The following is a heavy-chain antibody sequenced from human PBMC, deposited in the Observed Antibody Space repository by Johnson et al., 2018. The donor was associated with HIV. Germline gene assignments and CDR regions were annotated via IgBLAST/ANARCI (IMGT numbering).Heavy chain of an antibody. Sequence: MLLVESGGGLVQPGGSLRLSCAASGFSFDSHAINWVRQAPGKGLEWVSVFYSGGSTYYADSVKGRFTISRDNSKNTLYLQMNSLRAEDTAVYYCARDFSVRAFDIWGQGTMVTVSS. CDR1: GFSFDSHA. D-gene: IGHD3-10*01. J-gene: IGHJ3*02. CDR2: FYSGGST. V-gene: IGHV3-66*01. CDR3: ARDFSVRAFDI.